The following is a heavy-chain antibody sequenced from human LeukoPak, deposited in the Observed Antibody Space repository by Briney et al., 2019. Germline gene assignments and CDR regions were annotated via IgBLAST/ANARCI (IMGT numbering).Heavy chain of an antibody. V-gene: IGHV3-21*01. J-gene: IGHJ4*02. CDR2: ISSRSSYI. D-gene: IGHD6-13*01. CDR1: GFTFSSYS. CDR3: ARFGSSWYEAYYFDY. Sequence: PGGSLRLSCAASGFTFSSYSMNWVRQAPGKGLEWVSSISSRSSYIDYADSLKGRFTISRDNAKNSLYLQMNSLRAEDTAVYYCARFGSSWYEAYYFDYWGQGTLVTVSS.